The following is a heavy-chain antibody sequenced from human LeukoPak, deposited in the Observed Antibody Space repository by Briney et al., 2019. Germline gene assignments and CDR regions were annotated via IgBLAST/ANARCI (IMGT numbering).Heavy chain of an antibody. V-gene: IGHV4-59*01. Sequence: SETLSLTRTVSGGSISSYYWSWIRQPPGKGLEWIGYIYYSGSTNYNPSLKSRVTISVDTSKNQFSLKLSSVTAADTAVYYCARFRGSGRYYFDYWGQGTLSPSPQ. CDR2: IYYSGST. D-gene: IGHD6-19*01. CDR1: GGSISSYY. J-gene: IGHJ4*02. CDR3: ARFRGSGRYYFDY.